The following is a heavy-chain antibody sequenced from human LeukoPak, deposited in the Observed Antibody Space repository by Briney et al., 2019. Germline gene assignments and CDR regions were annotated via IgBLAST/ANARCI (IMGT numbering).Heavy chain of an antibody. CDR1: GYTFTSYN. CDR2: INPSSGST. CDR3: ARGGESDEDYCGKLSICGLDY. Sequence: ASVKVSCKASGYTFTSYNMHWVRQAPGQGLEWMGIINPSSGSTNYAQKFQGRVTKTAHMSTSTVYMELSSLRSKDYTELCSARGGESDEDYCGKLSICGLDYWGQGTLVTVSS. D-gene: IGHD2-21*01. V-gene: IGHV1-46*01. J-gene: IGHJ4*02.